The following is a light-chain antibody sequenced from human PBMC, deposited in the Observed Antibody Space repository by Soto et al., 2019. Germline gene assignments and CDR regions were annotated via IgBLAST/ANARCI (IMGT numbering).Light chain of an antibody. CDR2: AAS. Sequence: DIPMTQSPSSLSASVGDRVTITCRASQGISNFLAWYQQKPAKVPKLLIYAASTLQSGVPSRFSGSGSGTDFTLTISSLQPEDVATYFCQKYNSAPFTFGQGTRLEIK. CDR1: QGISNF. CDR3: QKYNSAPFT. J-gene: IGKJ5*01. V-gene: IGKV1-27*01.